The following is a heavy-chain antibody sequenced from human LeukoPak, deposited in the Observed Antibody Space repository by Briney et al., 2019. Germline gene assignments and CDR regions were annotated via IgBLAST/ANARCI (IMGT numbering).Heavy chain of an antibody. D-gene: IGHD2-2*01. Sequence: PGGSLRLSCAASGFTFSDYYMSWIRQAPGKGLEWVSYISSSGSTIYYADSVKGRFTISRDNAKNSLYLQMNSLRAEDTAVYYCARGKSYCSSTSCSRAFDIWGQGTMVTVSS. J-gene: IGHJ3*02. CDR2: ISSSGSTI. CDR3: ARGKSYCSSTSCSRAFDI. CDR1: GFTFSDYY. V-gene: IGHV3-11*04.